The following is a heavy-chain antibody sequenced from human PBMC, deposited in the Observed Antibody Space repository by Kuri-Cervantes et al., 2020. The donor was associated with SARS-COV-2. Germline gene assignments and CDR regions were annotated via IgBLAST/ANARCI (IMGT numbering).Heavy chain of an antibody. Sequence: GSLRLSCTVSGGSISSYYWSWIRQPPGKGLEWIGYIYYSGSTYYNPSLKSRVTISVDTSKNQFSLKLSSVTAADTAVYYCARESWGYCSSTSCYTYYGMDVWGQGTTVTVSS. CDR1: GGSISSYY. CDR2: IYYSGST. J-gene: IGHJ6*02. V-gene: IGHV4-4*08. CDR3: ARESWGYCSSTSCYTYYGMDV. D-gene: IGHD2-2*02.